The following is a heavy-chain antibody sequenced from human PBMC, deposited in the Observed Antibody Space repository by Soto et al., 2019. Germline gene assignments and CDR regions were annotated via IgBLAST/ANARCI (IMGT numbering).Heavy chain of an antibody. CDR2: ISGNGGST. Sequence: GGSLRLSCAASGFIFCNYAMRWVRQAPGKGLEWVSTISGNGGSTYYADSVKGRFTISRDNSKNTLFLQMNSLRAEDTAVYYCAKRPIALLCFDYWGQGTLVTVSS. V-gene: IGHV3-23*01. J-gene: IGHJ4*02. CDR1: GFIFCNYA. CDR3: AKRPIALLCFDY.